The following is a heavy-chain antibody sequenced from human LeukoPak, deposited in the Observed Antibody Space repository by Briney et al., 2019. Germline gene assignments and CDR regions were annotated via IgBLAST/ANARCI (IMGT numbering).Heavy chain of an antibody. CDR3: ARAWGSYYRFDY. D-gene: IGHD1-26*01. J-gene: IGHJ4*02. CDR2: INPSGGST. Sequence: ASVKVSCKTSGYTFTSFRMHWVRQAPGQGLEWMGIINPSGGSTSYAQKFQGRVTMTRDTSTSTVYMELSSLRSEDTAVYYCARAWGSYYRFDYWGQGTLVTVSS. V-gene: IGHV1-46*01. CDR1: GYTFTSFR.